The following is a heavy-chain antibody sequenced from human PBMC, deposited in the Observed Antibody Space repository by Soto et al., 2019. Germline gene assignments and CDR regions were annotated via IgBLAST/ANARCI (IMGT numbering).Heavy chain of an antibody. D-gene: IGHD2-2*03. Sequence: QVQLLESGGGVVQPGRSLRLSCAASGFTFSSYGMHWVRQAPGKGLEWVALGWNDGNKENYADSVKGRFTISRDNSKNTVHLQMHSVRAEDRAVYLCVRERWIVYPITSYDYWGQGSLVTVSP. CDR3: VRERWIVYPITSYDY. CDR1: GFTFSSYG. CDR2: GWNDGNKE. V-gene: IGHV3-33*01. J-gene: IGHJ4*02.